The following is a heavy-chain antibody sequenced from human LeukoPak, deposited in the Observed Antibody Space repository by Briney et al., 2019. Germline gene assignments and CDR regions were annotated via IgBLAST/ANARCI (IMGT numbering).Heavy chain of an antibody. V-gene: IGHV4-39*07. J-gene: IGHJ6*02. CDR1: GGSISSSSYY. D-gene: IGHD3-10*01. CDR2: IYYSGST. CDR3: ASARSSAGRVYGSGYYYYYGMDV. Sequence: PSETLSLTCTVSGGSISSSSYYWGWIRQPPGKGLEWIGSIYYSGSTYYNPSLKSRVTISVDTSKNQFSLKLSSVTAADTAVYYCASARSSAGRVYGSGYYYYYGMDVWGQGTTVTVSS.